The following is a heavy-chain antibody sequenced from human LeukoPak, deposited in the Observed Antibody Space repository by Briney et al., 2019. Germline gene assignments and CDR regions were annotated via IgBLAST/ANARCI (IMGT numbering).Heavy chain of an antibody. D-gene: IGHD2-2*02. J-gene: IGHJ5*02. Sequence: ASVKVSCKVSGGTFSSYAISWVRQAPGQGLEWIGGIIPIFGTANYAQKFQGRVTITADEPTSTAYMELSSLRSEDTAVYYCARTNCSSTSCYTPTLVDWFDPWGQGTLVTVSS. V-gene: IGHV1-69*13. CDR3: ARTNCSSTSCYTPTLVDWFDP. CDR1: GGTFSSYA. CDR2: IIPIFGTA.